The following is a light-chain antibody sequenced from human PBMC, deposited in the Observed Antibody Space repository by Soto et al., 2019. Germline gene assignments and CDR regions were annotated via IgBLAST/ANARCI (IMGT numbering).Light chain of an antibody. CDR3: QQYRTYRT. J-gene: IGKJ1*01. CDR1: QSISSW. V-gene: IGKV1-5*03. CDR2: KAS. Sequence: DIQITKSPSTLSAAAGDRVTITCRSSQSISSWLAWYQQKPGKAPKLLIYKASTLQTGVPSRFSGSGSGTEFTLTISGLQPDDFATYYCQQYRTYRTFGQGTKVDIK.